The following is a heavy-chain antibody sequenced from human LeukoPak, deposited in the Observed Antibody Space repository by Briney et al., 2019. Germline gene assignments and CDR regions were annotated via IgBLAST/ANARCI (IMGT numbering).Heavy chain of an antibody. V-gene: IGHV4-38-2*01. J-gene: IGHJ4*02. CDR2: IFHSGSN. CDR1: GYSISSDYY. D-gene: IGHD4-23*01. CDR3: ARVAGGNSDYFDY. Sequence: SSETLSLTCAVSGYSISSDYYWGWIRQPPGKGLEWIGSIFHSGSNHYNPSLKSRVTISLDASKTQFSLKLSSVTAADTAVYYCARVAGGNSDYFDYCGQGTLVTASS.